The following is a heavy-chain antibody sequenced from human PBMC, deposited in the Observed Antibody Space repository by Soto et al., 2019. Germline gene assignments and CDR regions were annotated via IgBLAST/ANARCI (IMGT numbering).Heavy chain of an antibody. Sequence: PSETLSLTCTVSGGSISSYYWSWIRQPPGKGLEWIGYIYYSGSTNYNPSLKSRVTISVDTSKNQFSLKLSSVTAADTAVYYRARSWDWLLSFGYWGQGTLVTVSS. CDR2: IYYSGST. J-gene: IGHJ4*02. CDR3: ARSWDWLLSFGY. V-gene: IGHV4-59*01. D-gene: IGHD3-9*01. CDR1: GGSISSYY.